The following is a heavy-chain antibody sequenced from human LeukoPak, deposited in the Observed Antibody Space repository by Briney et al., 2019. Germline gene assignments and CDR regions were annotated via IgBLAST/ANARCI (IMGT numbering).Heavy chain of an antibody. J-gene: IGHJ4*02. Sequence: GASVKVSCKASGGTFSSYAISWVRQAPGQGLEWMGWINPNTGDTNYAQKFQGRVTMTRDTSISTAYMELTRLRSDDTAVYYCARGYYDSSAYYSADYWGQGTLVTVSS. CDR1: GGTFSSYA. CDR2: INPNTGDT. CDR3: ARGYYDSSAYYSADY. V-gene: IGHV1-2*02. D-gene: IGHD3-22*01.